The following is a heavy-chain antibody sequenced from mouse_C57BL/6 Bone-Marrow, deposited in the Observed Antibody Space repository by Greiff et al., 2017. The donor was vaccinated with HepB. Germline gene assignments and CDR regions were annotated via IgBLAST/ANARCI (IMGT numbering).Heavy chain of an antibody. CDR1: GFNIKNTY. D-gene: IGHD2-12*01. J-gene: IGHJ4*01. CDR2: IDPANGNT. Sequence: EVKVEESVAELVRPGASVKLSCTASGFNIKNTYMHWVKQRPEQGLEWIGRIDPANGNTKYAPKFQGNATITTDTSSNTAYLQLSSLTSEDTAIYYCFLRRGAMDYWGQGTSVTVSS. V-gene: IGHV14-3*01. CDR3: FLRRGAMDY.